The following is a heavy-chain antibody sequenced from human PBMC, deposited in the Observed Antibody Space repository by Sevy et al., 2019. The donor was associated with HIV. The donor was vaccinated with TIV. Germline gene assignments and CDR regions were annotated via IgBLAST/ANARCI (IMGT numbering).Heavy chain of an antibody. Sequence: GGCLRLSCAASGFIFSDYTLHWVRQAPGTGLEWVAVISYDGSFTYYADSVEGRFTISRDNSKNTLFLQMNSLRHEDTAVYYCARSQRSSWHYFDYWGQGTLVTVSS. CDR1: GFIFSDYT. V-gene: IGHV3-30*04. CDR2: ISYDGSFT. CDR3: ARSQRSSWHYFDY. J-gene: IGHJ4*02. D-gene: IGHD6-13*01.